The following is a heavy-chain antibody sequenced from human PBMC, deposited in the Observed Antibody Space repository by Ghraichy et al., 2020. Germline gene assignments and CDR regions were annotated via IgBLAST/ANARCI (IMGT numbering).Heavy chain of an antibody. CDR2: ISSSGSAI. Sequence: GSLRLSCAASGFTFSDYYMRWIRQAPGKGLEGVSYISSSGSAIYYADSVKGRFTISRDNAKNSLYLQMNSLRAEDTAVYYCARDRHWASRSSCSGSSCATEYFDFWGQGTLVTVSS. CDR1: GFTFSDYY. V-gene: IGHV3-11*01. J-gene: IGHJ4*02. CDR3: ARDRHWASRSSCSGSSCATEYFDF. D-gene: IGHD2-15*01.